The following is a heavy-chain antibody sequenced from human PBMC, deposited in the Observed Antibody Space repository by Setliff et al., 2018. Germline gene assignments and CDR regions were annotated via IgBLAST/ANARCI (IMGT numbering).Heavy chain of an antibody. CDR3: ARGIGGYCSSMSCSNESWP. D-gene: IGHD2-2*01. J-gene: IGHJ5*02. CDR1: SGSFSGYF. Sequence: TLSLTCAVYSGSFSGYFWSWIRQPPGKGLEWIGEINHSGSTNYNPSLKSRVTISVDTSKNQFSLKLSSVTAADTAVYYCARGIGGYCSSMSCSNESWPWGQGTLVTVS. V-gene: IGHV4-34*01. CDR2: INHSGST.